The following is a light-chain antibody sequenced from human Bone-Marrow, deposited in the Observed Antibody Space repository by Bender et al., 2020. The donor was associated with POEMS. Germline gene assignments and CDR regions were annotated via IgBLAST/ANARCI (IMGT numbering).Light chain of an antibody. Sequence: SALTQPPSALGPPGQSVTISCTGTSSDVGAYNFVSWFQQHPGKAPKLIIYEVSKRPSGVPYRFSGSKSGSTASLTVSGLETEDEADYFCSSFRGTNNLLFGGGTKLTVL. J-gene: IGLJ2*01. CDR2: EVS. CDR3: SSFRGTNNLL. CDR1: SSDVGAYNF. V-gene: IGLV2-8*01.